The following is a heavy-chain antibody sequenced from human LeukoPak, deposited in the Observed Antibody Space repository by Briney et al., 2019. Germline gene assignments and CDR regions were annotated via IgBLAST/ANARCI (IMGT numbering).Heavy chain of an antibody. CDR3: ARDNGDHYDSSGYWYY. D-gene: IGHD3-22*01. V-gene: IGHV4-38-2*02. CDR1: GYSLRNGYH. CDR2: VSQSGNT. Sequence: SETLSLTCTVSGYSLRNGYHWAWFRQPPGKGLEWIGSVSQSGNTNYNPSLKSRVTISVDTSKNQFSLKLSSVTAADTAVYYCARDNGDHYDSSGYWYYWGQGTLVTVSS. J-gene: IGHJ4*02.